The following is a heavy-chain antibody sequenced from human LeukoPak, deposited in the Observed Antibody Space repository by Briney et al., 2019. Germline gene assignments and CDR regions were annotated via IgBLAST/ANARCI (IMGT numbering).Heavy chain of an antibody. V-gene: IGHV4-4*07. D-gene: IGHD3-10*01. J-gene: IGHJ4*02. CDR2: IYTSGST. CDR3: AGDWDYYGSGSYNY. Sequence: SETLSLTCTVSGGSISSYYWSWIRQPAGKGLEWIGRIYTSGSTNYNPSLKSRVTMSVDTSKNQFSLKLSSVTAADTAVYYCAGDWDYYGSGSYNYWGQGTLVTVSS. CDR1: GGSISSYY.